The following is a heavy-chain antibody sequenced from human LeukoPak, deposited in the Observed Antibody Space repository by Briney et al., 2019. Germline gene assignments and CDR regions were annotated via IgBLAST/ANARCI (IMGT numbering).Heavy chain of an antibody. Sequence: GGSLRLSCAVSGFTFSSYAMSWVRQAPGKGLEWVSAISGSGGSTYYADSVKGRFTISRDNSKNTLYLQMNSLRAEDAAAYYCAKDYGFGMMNPFDYWGQGTLVTVSS. CDR1: GFTFSSYA. CDR2: ISGSGGST. CDR3: AKDYGFGMMNPFDY. V-gene: IGHV3-23*01. J-gene: IGHJ4*02. D-gene: IGHD3-10*01.